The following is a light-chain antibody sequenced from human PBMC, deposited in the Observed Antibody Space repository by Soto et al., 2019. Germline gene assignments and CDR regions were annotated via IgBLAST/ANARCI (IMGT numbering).Light chain of an antibody. V-gene: IGLV2-14*01. CDR2: EVN. CDR3: SSYSISTAYL. J-gene: IGLJ1*01. Sequence: SALTQPASVSGSPGQSITISCTGTSSDVGGYDYVSWYQLHPGKAPKLRVFEVNNRPSGVSYRFSGSKSGNTASLTISGLQAEDEADYFCSSYSISTAYLFGTGTKVTVL. CDR1: SSDVGGYDY.